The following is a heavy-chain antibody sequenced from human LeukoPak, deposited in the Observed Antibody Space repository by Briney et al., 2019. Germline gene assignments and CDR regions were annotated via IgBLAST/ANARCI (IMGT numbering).Heavy chain of an antibody. CDR1: GFTFSSYW. CDR3: GRLAHNAWYAIDY. Sequence: GGSLRLSCAASGFTFSSYWMNWVRQAPGKGLVWVSRIASDGSSTTYADSVKGRFSISRDNAKYSLYLQINSLRAEDTAVYYCGRLAHNAWYAIDYWGQGTLVTVSS. V-gene: IGHV3-74*01. CDR2: IASDGSST. D-gene: IGHD6-13*01. J-gene: IGHJ4*02.